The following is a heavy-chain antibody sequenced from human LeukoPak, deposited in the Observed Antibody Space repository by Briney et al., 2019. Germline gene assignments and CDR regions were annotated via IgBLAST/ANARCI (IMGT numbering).Heavy chain of an antibody. J-gene: IGHJ4*02. V-gene: IGHV4-59*01. D-gene: IGHD7-27*01. CDR3: AGSLNWGPFDY. Sequence: PSETLSLTCTVSGGSISSYHWSWIRQPPGKGLEWIGYIYNSGSTNYNPSLKSRVTISVDTSKNQFSLKLTSVPAADTAVYYCAGSLNWGPFDYWGQGTLVTVSS. CDR2: IYNSGST. CDR1: GGSISSYH.